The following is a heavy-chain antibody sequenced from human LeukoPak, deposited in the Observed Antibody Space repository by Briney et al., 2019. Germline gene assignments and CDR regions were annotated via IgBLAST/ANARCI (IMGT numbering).Heavy chain of an antibody. V-gene: IGHV1-69*05. CDR3: ASKAPAAVRRYYYYMDV. CDR2: IIPIFGTA. CDR1: RGTFSSYA. J-gene: IGHJ6*03. Sequence: SVKVSCKASRGTFSSYAISWVRQTPGQGREWMGRIIPIFGTANYAQKFQGRVTITTDESTSTAYMELSSLRSEDTAVYYCASKAPAAVRRYYYYMDVWGKGTTVTVSS. D-gene: IGHD2-2*01.